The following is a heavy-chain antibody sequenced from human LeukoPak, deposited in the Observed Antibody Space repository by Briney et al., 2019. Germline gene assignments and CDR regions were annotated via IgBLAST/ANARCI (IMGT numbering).Heavy chain of an antibody. CDR3: ARGHDFGDYVDAFDI. Sequence: SETLSLTCTVSGGSISSGSYYWSWIRQPAGKGLEWIGRIYTSGTTNYNPSLKSRVTISVDTSKNQFSLQLSSVTAADTAVYYCARGHDFGDYVDAFDIWGQGTMVTVSS. V-gene: IGHV4-61*02. J-gene: IGHJ3*02. CDR2: IYTSGTT. D-gene: IGHD4-17*01. CDR1: GGSISSGSYY.